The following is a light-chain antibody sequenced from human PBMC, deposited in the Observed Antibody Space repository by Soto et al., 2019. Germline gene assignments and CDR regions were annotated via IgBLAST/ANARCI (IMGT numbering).Light chain of an antibody. V-gene: IGLV2-14*01. CDR3: SSYTTKSTLV. Sequence: QAVVTQPASVSGSPGQSITISCTGTSSDVGAYNYVSWYLQYPGKAPKILIYEVSNRPSGVSNRFSGSKSGNTASLTISGLQAEDEADYYCSSYTTKSTLVFGGGTKVTVL. J-gene: IGLJ2*01. CDR2: EVS. CDR1: SSDVGAYNY.